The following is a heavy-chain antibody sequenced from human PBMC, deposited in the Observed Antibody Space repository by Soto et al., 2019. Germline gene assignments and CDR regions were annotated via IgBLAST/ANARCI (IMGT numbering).Heavy chain of an antibody. D-gene: IGHD1-7*01. CDR3: ARTTATTVWFDP. CDR1: GGSISSGGYY. V-gene: IGHV4-31*03. CDR2: IYHSGST. J-gene: IGHJ5*02. Sequence: QVQLQESGPGLVKPSQTLSLSCTVSGGSISSGGYYWNWIRQHPGKGLEWIGNIYHSGSTYYNPSLKSRVTMSIDTSKNQFSLKLSSVTAAETAVYYCARTTATTVWFDPWGQGALVTVSS.